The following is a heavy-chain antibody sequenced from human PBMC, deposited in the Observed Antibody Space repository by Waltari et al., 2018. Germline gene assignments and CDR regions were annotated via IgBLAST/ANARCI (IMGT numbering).Heavy chain of an antibody. D-gene: IGHD3-22*01. CDR2: IYYSGST. CDR1: GGSIRSSSYY. V-gene: IGHV4-39*01. Sequence: QLQLQESGPGLVMPSPTLSLTCNVSGGSIRSSSYYWGRIRQPPGKGLEWIGSIYYSGSTYYNPSLKSRVTISVDTSKNQFSLKLSSVTAADTAVYYCASTVYYDSSGWTYYFDYWGQGTLVTVSS. CDR3: ASTVYYDSSGWTYYFDY. J-gene: IGHJ4*02.